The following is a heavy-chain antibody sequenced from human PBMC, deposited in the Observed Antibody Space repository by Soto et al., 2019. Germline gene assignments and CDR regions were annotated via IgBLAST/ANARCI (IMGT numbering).Heavy chain of an antibody. CDR3: ATDRSTIFGGVIIPVSSQYGMDV. CDR2: IDPSDSYT. D-gene: IGHD3-3*01. V-gene: IGHV5-10-1*01. CDR1: GYSFTSYW. J-gene: IGHJ6*02. Sequence: GESLKISCKGSGYSFTSYWISWVRQMPGKGLEWMGRIDPSDSYTNYSPSFQGHVTISADKSISTAYLQWSSLKASDPAMYYCATDRSTIFGGVIIPVSSQYGMDVWGQGTTVTVSS.